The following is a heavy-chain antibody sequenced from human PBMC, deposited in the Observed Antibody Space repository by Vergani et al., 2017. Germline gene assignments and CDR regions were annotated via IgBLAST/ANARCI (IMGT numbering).Heavy chain of an antibody. CDR3: ASPTTGVNNPISPNDYYYGMDV. Sequence: EVQLVESGGGLVQPGGSLSLSCAASGFTVSSNYMSWVRKAPGKGLGWVSVIYSGGSTYYADSVKGRFTISRDNSKNTLYLQRNSLRAEDTAVYYCASPTTGVNNPISPNDYYYGMDVWGQGTTVTVSS. D-gene: IGHD4-23*01. J-gene: IGHJ6*02. CDR1: GFTVSSNY. CDR2: IYSGGST. V-gene: IGHV3-66*01.